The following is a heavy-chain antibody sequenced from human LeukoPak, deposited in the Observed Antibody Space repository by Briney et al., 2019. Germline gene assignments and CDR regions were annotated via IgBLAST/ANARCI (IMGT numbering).Heavy chain of an antibody. D-gene: IGHD3-10*01. CDR2: ISGSGGST. V-gene: IGHV3-23*01. J-gene: IGHJ4*02. Sequence: GGSLRLSCAASGFIFSSYAMSWVRQAPGKGLEWLSTISGSGGSTYYADSVKGRFTISRDNSKNTLYLQMNSLRAEDTAVYYCAKHPGFGEFPYYFDYWGQGTLVTVSS. CDR3: AKHPGFGEFPYYFDY. CDR1: GFIFSSYA.